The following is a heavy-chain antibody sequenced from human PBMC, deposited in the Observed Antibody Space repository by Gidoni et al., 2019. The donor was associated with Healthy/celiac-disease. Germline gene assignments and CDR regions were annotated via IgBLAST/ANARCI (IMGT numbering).Heavy chain of an antibody. CDR1: GYTFTGYY. CDR3: ARDTSRIVGAVSWWYFDL. CDR2: INPNSGGT. Sequence: QVQLVHSGAEVKKPGASVKVSCKASGYTFTGYYMHWVRQAPGQGLEWMGWINPNSGGTNYAQKFQGRVTMTRDTSISTAYMELSRLRSDDTAVYYCARDTSRIVGAVSWWYFDLWGRGTLVTVSS. J-gene: IGHJ2*01. D-gene: IGHD1-26*01. V-gene: IGHV1-2*02.